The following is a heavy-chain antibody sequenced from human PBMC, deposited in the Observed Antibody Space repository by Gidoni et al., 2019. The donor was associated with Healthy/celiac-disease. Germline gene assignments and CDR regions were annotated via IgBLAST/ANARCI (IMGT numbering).Heavy chain of an antibody. CDR3: ARRSLPLYAFDI. V-gene: IGHV4-39*01. CDR1: GCSISSSSYY. J-gene: IGHJ3*02. Sequence: QLQLQESVPGLVKPSETLSLTCTVSGCSISSSSYYWGWIRQPPGQGLEWIGSISDSGSTYYNPSLKSRVTISVDTSKNQFSLKLSSVTAADTAVYYCARRSLPLYAFDIWGQGTMVTVSS. CDR2: ISDSGST.